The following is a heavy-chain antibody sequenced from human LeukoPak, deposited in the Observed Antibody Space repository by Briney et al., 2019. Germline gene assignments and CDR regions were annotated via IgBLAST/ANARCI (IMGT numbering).Heavy chain of an antibody. CDR3: ASGDVHRDSGSWED. CDR2: IYHSGST. D-gene: IGHD1-26*01. Sequence: PSGTLSLTCAVSGGSISSSNWWSWARQPPGKGLEWIGKIYHSGSTNYNPSLKSRVTISVDTSKNQFSLELSSVTAADTAVYYCASGDVHRDSGSWEDWGQGTLVTVSS. CDR1: GGSISSSNW. V-gene: IGHV4-4*02. J-gene: IGHJ4*02.